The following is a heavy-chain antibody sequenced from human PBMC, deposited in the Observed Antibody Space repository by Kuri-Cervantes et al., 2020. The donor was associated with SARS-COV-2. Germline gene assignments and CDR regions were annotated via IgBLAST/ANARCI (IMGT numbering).Heavy chain of an antibody. Sequence: SETLSLTCAVYGGSFSGDCWTWIRQPPGKGLEGGGEINHSGSTNYTPSLKSRVTMSVDTSNNQFSLKLSSVTAADTAVYYCAREYYDFWSGFKGYYYGMDVWGQGTTVTVSS. CDR3: AREYYDFWSGFKGYYYGMDV. CDR1: GGSFSGDC. CDR2: INHSGST. J-gene: IGHJ6*02. V-gene: IGHV4-34*01. D-gene: IGHD3-3*01.